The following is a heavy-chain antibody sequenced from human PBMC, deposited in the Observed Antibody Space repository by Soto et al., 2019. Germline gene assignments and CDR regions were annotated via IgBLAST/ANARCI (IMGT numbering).Heavy chain of an antibody. CDR2: ISSSSSYI. D-gene: IGHD3-22*01. CDR1: GFTFSSYS. J-gene: IGHJ5*02. Sequence: GGSLRLSCAASGFTFSSYSMNWVRQAPGKGLEWVSSISSSSSYIYYADSVKGRFTISRDNAKNSLYLQMNSLRAEDTAVYYCSLNYCDSSGSPNWCCPRGKESLVAISS. CDR3: SLNYCDSSGSPNWCCP. V-gene: IGHV3-21*01.